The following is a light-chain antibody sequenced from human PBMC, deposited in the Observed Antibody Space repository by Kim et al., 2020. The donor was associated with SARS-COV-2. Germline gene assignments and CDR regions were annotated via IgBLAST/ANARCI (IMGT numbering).Light chain of an antibody. CDR1: SGDVGGYKF. Sequence: GQSSTITCTGTSGDVGGYKFVSWYQHHSGKAPKLMIYDVTNRPSGVSTRFSGSKSGNTASLTISGLQAEDEADYYCSSYTATGALLFGGGTQLTVL. V-gene: IGLV2-14*03. CDR3: SSYTATGALL. CDR2: DVT. J-gene: IGLJ3*02.